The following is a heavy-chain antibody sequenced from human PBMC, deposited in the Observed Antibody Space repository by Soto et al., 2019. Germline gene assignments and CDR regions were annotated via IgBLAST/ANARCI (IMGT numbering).Heavy chain of an antibody. V-gene: IGHV3-7*01. D-gene: IGHD6-13*01. J-gene: IGHJ3*02. CDR3: AREFTIAAAGTYAFDI. CDR2: IKQDGSEK. Sequence: GGSLRLSCAASGFTFSSYWMSWVRQAPGKGLEWVANIKQDGSEKYYVDSVKGRFTISRDNAKNSLYLQMNSLRAEDTAVYYCAREFTIAAAGTYAFDIWGQGTMVTVSS. CDR1: GFTFSSYW.